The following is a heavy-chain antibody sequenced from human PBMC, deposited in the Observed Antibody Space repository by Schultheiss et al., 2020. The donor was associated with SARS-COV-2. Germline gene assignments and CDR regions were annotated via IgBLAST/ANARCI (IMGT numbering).Heavy chain of an antibody. CDR2: IYYSGST. V-gene: IGHV4-59*08. Sequence: GSLRLSCAVYGGSFSGYYWSWIRQPPGKGLEWIGYIYYSGSTNYNPSLKSRVTISVDTSKNQFSLKLRAVTAADTAVYYCASGGVVVSHPFDYWGQGTLVTVSS. CDR1: GGSFSGYY. CDR3: ASGGVVVSHPFDY. J-gene: IGHJ4*02. D-gene: IGHD2-15*01.